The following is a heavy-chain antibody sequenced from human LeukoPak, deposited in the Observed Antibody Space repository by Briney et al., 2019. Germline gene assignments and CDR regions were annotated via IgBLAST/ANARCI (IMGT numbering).Heavy chain of an antibody. CDR1: GFTFSNYW. CDR2: IKQDGGEK. Sequence: SGGSLRLSCAASGFTFSNYWMNWVRQAPGKGLEWVANIKQDGGEKYYVDSVKGRFTISRDNAKNSLYLQMNSLRAEDTAVYYCAREPTFDPFDCWGQGTLVAVSA. D-gene: IGHD2/OR15-2a*01. CDR3: AREPTFDPFDC. J-gene: IGHJ4*02. V-gene: IGHV3-7*01.